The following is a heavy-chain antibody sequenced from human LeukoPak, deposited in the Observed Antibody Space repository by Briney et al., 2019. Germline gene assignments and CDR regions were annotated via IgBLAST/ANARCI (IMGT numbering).Heavy chain of an antibody. CDR3: VRLSNYYDSSGYYYAFDY. Sequence: SETLSLTCTVSGGSISNYYWSWIRQPAGKGLEWIGRIYSSGSTNYNPSLKSRVSISVDKSKNQFSLKLSSVTAADTAVYYCVRLSNYYDSSGYYYAFDYWGQGTLATVSS. D-gene: IGHD3-22*01. J-gene: IGHJ4*02. V-gene: IGHV4-4*07. CDR1: GGSISNYY. CDR2: IYSSGST.